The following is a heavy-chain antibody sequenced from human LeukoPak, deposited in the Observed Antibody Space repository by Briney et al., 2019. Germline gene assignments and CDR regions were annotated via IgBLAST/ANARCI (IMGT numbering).Heavy chain of an antibody. Sequence: SVKVSCKASGGTFSSYAISWVRQAPGQGLEWMGGIIPIFGTANYAQKFQGRVTITADESTSTAYMELSSLRSEDTAVYYCARDQGIAVVWGGYYYYGMDVWGQGTTVTVSS. J-gene: IGHJ6*02. V-gene: IGHV1-69*13. D-gene: IGHD6-19*01. CDR3: ARDQGIAVVWGGYYYYGMDV. CDR1: GGTFSSYA. CDR2: IIPIFGTA.